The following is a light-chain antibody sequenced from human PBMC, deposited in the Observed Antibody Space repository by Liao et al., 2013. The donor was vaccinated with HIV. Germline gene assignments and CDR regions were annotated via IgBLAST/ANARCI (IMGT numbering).Light chain of an antibody. CDR3: QTWDNTFVA. V-gene: IGLV3-1*01. CDR1: KLDKKY. Sequence: SYELTQPPSVSVSPGQTASITCSGDKLDKKYTCWYQQKPGQAPVLVIYHDSDRPSGIPERFSASNSGDTATLTISGTQPLDEADYFCQTWDNTFVAFGGGTRLTVL. J-gene: IGLJ2*01. CDR2: HDS.